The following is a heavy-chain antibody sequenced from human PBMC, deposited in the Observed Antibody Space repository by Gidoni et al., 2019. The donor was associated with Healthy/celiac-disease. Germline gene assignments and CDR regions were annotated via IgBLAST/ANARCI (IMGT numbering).Heavy chain of an antibody. D-gene: IGHD3-16*01. CDR1: GGTFSSYA. Sequence: QVQLVQSGAEVKKPGSSVKVSCKASGGTFSSYAISWVRQAPGQGREWMGGISPSFGTATSAQKFKGRVTITADESTSTAYMELSSLRSEDTAVYYCATTIGTYLGGAYYYGMDVWGQGTTVTVSS. V-gene: IGHV1-69*01. J-gene: IGHJ6*02. CDR3: ATTIGTYLGGAYYYGMDV. CDR2: ISPSFGTA.